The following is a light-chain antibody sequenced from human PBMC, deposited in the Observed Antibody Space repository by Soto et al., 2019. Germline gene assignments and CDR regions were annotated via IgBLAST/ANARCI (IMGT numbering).Light chain of an antibody. V-gene: IGKV1-39*01. Sequence: DVRMPQSPSSLSSSVGDTITITCRASPTITTYFNWFQQKPGESPRLLIYGASTLHDGVPSRFSGSGSGTDFTLTISGLQPEDFATYHCQQTYSDISFGGGTRV. CDR3: QQTYSDIS. CDR2: GAS. J-gene: IGKJ4*01. CDR1: PTITTY.